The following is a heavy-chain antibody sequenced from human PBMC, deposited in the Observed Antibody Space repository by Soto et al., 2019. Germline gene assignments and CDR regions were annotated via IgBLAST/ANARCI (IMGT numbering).Heavy chain of an antibody. D-gene: IGHD1-26*01. Sequence: QLQLQESGPGLVKPSETLSLTCTVSGGSISSSSYYWGWIRQPPGKGLEWIGSIYYSGSTYYNPSLKSRVTISVDTSKNQFSLKLSSVTAADTAVYYCARHHSGSPIDYWGQGTLVTVSS. V-gene: IGHV4-39*01. CDR3: ARHHSGSPIDY. J-gene: IGHJ4*02. CDR1: GGSISSSSYY. CDR2: IYYSGST.